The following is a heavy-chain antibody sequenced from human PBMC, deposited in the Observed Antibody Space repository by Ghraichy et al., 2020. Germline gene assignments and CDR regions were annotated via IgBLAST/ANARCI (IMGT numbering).Heavy chain of an antibody. V-gene: IGHV3-66*01. CDR1: GFNVSSNI. Sequence: GGSLRLSCAASGFNVSSNIMTWVRQAPGKGLEWVSLIYIGGSTYYADSVKGRFTISRDDSKNTLYLQMNSLRAEDTAVYYCATNTRDGYNWYFDLWGRGTLVTVSS. D-gene: IGHD5-24*01. CDR3: ATNTRDGYNWYFDL. CDR2: IYIGGST. J-gene: IGHJ2*01.